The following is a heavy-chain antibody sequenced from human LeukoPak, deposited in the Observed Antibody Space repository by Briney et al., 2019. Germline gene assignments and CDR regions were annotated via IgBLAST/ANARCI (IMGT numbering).Heavy chain of an antibody. CDR2: ISGSGGSI. Sequence: GGSLRLSCAASGFTFSSYAMSWVRQAPGKGLEWVSAISGSGGSIYYADSVKGRFTISRDNSKNTLYLQMNSLRAEDTAVYYCAKDLQLLWFGEPLSFDPWGQGTLVTVSS. D-gene: IGHD3-10*01. CDR1: GFTFSSYA. CDR3: AKDLQLLWFGEPLSFDP. V-gene: IGHV3-23*01. J-gene: IGHJ5*02.